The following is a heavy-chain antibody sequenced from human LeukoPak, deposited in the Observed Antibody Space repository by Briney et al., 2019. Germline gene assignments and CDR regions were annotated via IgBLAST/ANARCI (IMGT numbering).Heavy chain of an antibody. D-gene: IGHD1-14*01. CDR2: FYGDGSR. J-gene: IGHJ4*02. Sequence: PGGSLRLSCAASGFTVSDNYMTWVRQRVGRGLEWVSGFYGDGSRHYADSVKGRFTISRDNSKNTLDLHMNSLRAEDTAVYYCAAPLTGLHHWGQGILVTVSS. V-gene: IGHV3-53*01. CDR1: GFTVSDNY. CDR3: AAPLTGLHH.